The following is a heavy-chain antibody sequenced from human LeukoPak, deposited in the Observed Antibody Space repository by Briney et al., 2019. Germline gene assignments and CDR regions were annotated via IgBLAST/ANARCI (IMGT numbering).Heavy chain of an antibody. Sequence: GGSLRLSCSASGFTFTNFAMNWVRQVAGKGLEWVSGTTSYGTNTFYADSVKGRFTISRDNSKNTLFLQMNSLRAEDTAVYYCAKSGGLWFGELLPRYFDSWGQGTLVTVSS. J-gene: IGHJ4*02. CDR3: AKSGGLWFGELLPRYFDS. D-gene: IGHD3-10*01. V-gene: IGHV3-23*01. CDR2: TTSYGTNT. CDR1: GFTFTNFA.